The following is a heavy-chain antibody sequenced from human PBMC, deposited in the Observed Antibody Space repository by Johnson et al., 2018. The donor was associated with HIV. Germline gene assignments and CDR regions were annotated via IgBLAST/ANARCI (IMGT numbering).Heavy chain of an antibody. CDR2: ISGSGGST. V-gene: IGHV3-23*04. D-gene: IGHD2-15*01. CDR3: ARPHCSGAFDI. CDR1: GFTFDDYA. Sequence: VQLVESGGGVVRPGGSLRLSCAASGFTFDDYAMSWVRQAPGKGLEWVSAISGSGGSTYYADSVKGRFTISRDNSKNTLYLQMNRLRAEDTAVYYCARPHCSGAFDIWSQGTMVTVSS. J-gene: IGHJ3*02.